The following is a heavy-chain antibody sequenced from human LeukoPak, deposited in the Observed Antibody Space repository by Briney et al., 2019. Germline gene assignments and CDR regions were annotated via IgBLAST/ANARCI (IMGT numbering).Heavy chain of an antibody. D-gene: IGHD2-2*01. CDR1: GGSISSSSYY. J-gene: IGHJ5*02. CDR3: ARGDIVVVPAAMMAWGAWFDP. CDR2: IYYSGST. V-gene: IGHV4-61*01. Sequence: SETLSLTCTVSGGSISSSSYYWSWIRQPPGKGPEWIGYIYYSGSTNYNPSLKSRVTISVDTSKNQFSLKLSSVTAADTAVYYCARGDIVVVPAAMMAWGAWFDPWGQGTLVTVSS.